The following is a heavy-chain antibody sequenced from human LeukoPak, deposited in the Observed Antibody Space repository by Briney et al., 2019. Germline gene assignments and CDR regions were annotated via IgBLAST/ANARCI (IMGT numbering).Heavy chain of an antibody. J-gene: IGHJ5*02. CDR1: GGTFSSYA. CDR2: MNPNSGNT. D-gene: IGHD3-16*01. CDR3: ARGRGNGNYWGMYNYFDP. V-gene: IGHV1-8*02. Sequence: GSSVKVSCKASGGTFSSYAISWVRQAPGQGLEWMGWMNPNSGNTGYAQKFQGRVTMTRDTSISTAYMELTSLKSEDTAVYYCARGRGNGNYWGMYNYFDPWAQGTLVTVSS.